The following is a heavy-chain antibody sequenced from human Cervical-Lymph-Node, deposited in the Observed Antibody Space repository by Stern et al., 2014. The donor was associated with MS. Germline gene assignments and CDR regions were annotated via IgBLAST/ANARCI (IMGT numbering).Heavy chain of an antibody. Sequence: QLVQSGAEVKKPGASVKVSCKASGYTFTSYDINWVRQATGQGLEWMGWMNPKSGNTGYAQKFQGRVTMTRNTSISTAYMELSSLRSEDTAVYYCARGRRVAARPYYYYGMDVWGQGTTVTVSS. CDR3: ARGRRVAARPYYYYGMDV. D-gene: IGHD6-6*01. V-gene: IGHV1-8*01. CDR1: GYTFTSYD. J-gene: IGHJ6*02. CDR2: MNPKSGNT.